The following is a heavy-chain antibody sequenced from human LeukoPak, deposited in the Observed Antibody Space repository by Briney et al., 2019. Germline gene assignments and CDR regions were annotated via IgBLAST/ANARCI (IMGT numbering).Heavy chain of an antibody. CDR3: ARESGAAGTFDY. V-gene: IGHV4-4*07. J-gene: IGHJ4*02. CDR2: IYTSGST. CDR1: GGSISSYY. D-gene: IGHD6-13*01. Sequence: SEALSLTCTVSGGSISSYYWSWIRQPAGKGLEWIGRIYTSGSTNYNPSLKSRVTMSVDMSKNQFSLKLSSVTAADTAVYYCARESGAAGTFDYWGQGTLVTVSS.